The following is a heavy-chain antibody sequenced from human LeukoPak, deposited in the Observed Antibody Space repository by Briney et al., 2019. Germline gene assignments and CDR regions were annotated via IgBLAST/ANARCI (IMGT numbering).Heavy chain of an antibody. V-gene: IGHV4-34*01. D-gene: IGHD3-10*01. CDR2: INHSGGT. CDR1: GGSFSAYY. Sequence: SETLSLTCAVYGGSFSAYYWTWIRQPPGKGLEWIGQINHSGGTNYNPSLKSRVTMSVDTSKNQFSLKLSSVTAADTAVYYCARDKSRTYGSADAFDIWGQGTMLTVSS. J-gene: IGHJ3*02. CDR3: ARDKSRTYGSADAFDI.